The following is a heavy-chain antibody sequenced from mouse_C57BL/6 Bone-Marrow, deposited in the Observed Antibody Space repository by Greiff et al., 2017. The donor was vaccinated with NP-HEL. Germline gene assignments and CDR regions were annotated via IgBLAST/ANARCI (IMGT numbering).Heavy chain of an antibody. J-gene: IGHJ4*01. Sequence: EVHLVESGGGLVKPGGSLKLSCAASGFTFSDYGMHWVRQAPEKGLEWVAYISSGSSTIYYADTVKGRFTISRDNAKNTLFLQMTSLRSEDTAMYYCARKRGYAMDDWGQGTSVTVSS. CDR2: ISSGSSTI. CDR1: GFTFSDYG. V-gene: IGHV5-17*01. CDR3: ARKRGYAMDD.